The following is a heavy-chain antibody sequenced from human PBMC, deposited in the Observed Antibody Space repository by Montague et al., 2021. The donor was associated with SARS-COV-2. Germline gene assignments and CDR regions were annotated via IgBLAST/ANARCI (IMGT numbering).Heavy chain of an antibody. CDR2: IYHSGGT. D-gene: IGHD3-10*01. Sequence: SETLSLTCSVSGYSISSGYYWGWIRQPPGKGLEWIGNIYHSGGTXXSPSLKSRVTVSVDTSKNQFSPRLSSVTAADTAVYYCARWYYGSGSYPHWGQGTLVTVSS. V-gene: IGHV4-38-2*01. CDR3: ARWYYGSGSYPH. CDR1: GYSISSGYY. J-gene: IGHJ4*02.